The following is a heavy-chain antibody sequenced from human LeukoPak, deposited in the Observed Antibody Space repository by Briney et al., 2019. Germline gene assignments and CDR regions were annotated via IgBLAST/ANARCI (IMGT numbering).Heavy chain of an antibody. V-gene: IGHV1-18*01. Sequence: ASVKVSCKPSGDTLTSYGISWVRQAPGQGLEWMGWVSAYNGNTDYAQKLQGRVTMTTDTSTSTAYMELSSLRSEDTAVYYCARVVGWELLYYYYYYMDVWGKGTTVTVSS. CDR2: VSAYNGNT. CDR3: ARVVGWELLYYYYYYMDV. D-gene: IGHD1-26*01. J-gene: IGHJ6*03. CDR1: GDTLTSYG.